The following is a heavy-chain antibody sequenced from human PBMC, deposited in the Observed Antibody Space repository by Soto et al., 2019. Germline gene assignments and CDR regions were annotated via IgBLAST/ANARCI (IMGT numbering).Heavy chain of an antibody. CDR2: ISAYNGNT. J-gene: IGHJ6*02. Sequence: ASVKVSCKASGYTFTSYGISWVRQAPGQGLEWMGWISAYNGNTNYAQKLQGRVTMTTDTSTSTAYMELRSLRSDDTAVYYCARPYSSGWYGYYYGMDVWGQGTTVTVSS. CDR1: GYTFTSYG. CDR3: ARPYSSGWYGYYYGMDV. D-gene: IGHD6-19*01. V-gene: IGHV1-18*01.